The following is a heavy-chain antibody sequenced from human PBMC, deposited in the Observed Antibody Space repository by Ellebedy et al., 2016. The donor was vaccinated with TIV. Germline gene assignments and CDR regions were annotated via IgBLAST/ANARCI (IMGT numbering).Heavy chain of an antibody. J-gene: IGHJ4*02. D-gene: IGHD3-10*01. CDR2: IRHDESEK. V-gene: IGHV3-7*03. CDR1: GFTFSSYW. Sequence: GESLKISCVGSGFTFSSYWMAWVRQAAGKGLEWVANIRHDESEKYFVDSVKGRFTISRDNAKNSVYLQMSSLRAEDMAVYYCARYGLSGTFDLWGQGTPVTVS. CDR3: ARYGLSGTFDL.